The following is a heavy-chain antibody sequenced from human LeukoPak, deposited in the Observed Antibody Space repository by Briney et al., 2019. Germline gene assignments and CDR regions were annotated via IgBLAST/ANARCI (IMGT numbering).Heavy chain of an antibody. CDR2: IYYSGST. Sequence: SSETLSLTCTVSGGSISSYYWRWIRQPPGKGLEWIVYIYYSGSTNYNPSLKSRVTISVDTSKNQFSLKLSSVTAADTAVYYCARDKSRTTGFDPWGQGTLVTVSS. CDR3: ARDKSRTTGFDP. J-gene: IGHJ5*02. CDR1: GGSISSYY. D-gene: IGHD1-7*01. V-gene: IGHV4-59*01.